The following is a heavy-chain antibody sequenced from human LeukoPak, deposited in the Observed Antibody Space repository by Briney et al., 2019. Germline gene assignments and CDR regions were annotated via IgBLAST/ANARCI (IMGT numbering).Heavy chain of an antibody. D-gene: IGHD2-2*01. V-gene: IGHV4-61*02. CDR2: IYTSGST. CDR1: GGSISSGSYY. CDR3: ARVRYCSSTSCYGGVRWFDP. Sequence: SETLSLTCTVSGGSISSGSYYWSWIRQPAGKGLEWIGRIYTSGSTNYNPSLKSRVTISVDTSKNQFSLKLSSVTAADTAVYYCARVRYCSSTSCYGGVRWFDPWGQGTLVTVSS. J-gene: IGHJ5*02.